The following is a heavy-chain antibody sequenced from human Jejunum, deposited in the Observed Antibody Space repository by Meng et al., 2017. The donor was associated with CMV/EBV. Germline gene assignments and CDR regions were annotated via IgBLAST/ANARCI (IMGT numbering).Heavy chain of an antibody. CDR3: ARDNHPGNYYYYYGVDF. J-gene: IGHJ6*02. CDR1: IVSTYS. V-gene: IGHV3-48*01. D-gene: IGHD1-14*01. Sequence: IVSTYSMNWVRQAPGKGLEWIAYISSNSNTLLYADSVKGRFTISRDNANNSLYLQMSSLRAEDTAVYYCARDNHPGNYYYYYGVDFWGQGTTVTASS. CDR2: ISSNSNTL.